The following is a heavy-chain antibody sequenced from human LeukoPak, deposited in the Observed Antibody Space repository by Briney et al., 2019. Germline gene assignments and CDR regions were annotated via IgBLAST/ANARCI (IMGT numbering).Heavy chain of an antibody. D-gene: IGHD5-24*01. CDR3: ARVMADY. V-gene: IGHV4-34*01. J-gene: IGHJ4*02. CDR2: INHSGST. CDR1: GGSFSGYY. Sequence: SETLSLTCAVYGGSFSGYYWSWIRQPPGKGLEWIGEINHSGSTNYNPSLKSRLTISVDTSKNQFSLKLSSVTAADTAVYYCARVMADYWGQGTLVTVSS.